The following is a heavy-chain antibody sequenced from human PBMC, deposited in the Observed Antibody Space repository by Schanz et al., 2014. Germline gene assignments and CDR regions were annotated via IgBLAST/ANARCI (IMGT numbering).Heavy chain of an antibody. CDR2: IYYSGST. CDR1: GYSINTSDW. D-gene: IGHD2-8*01. V-gene: IGHV4-28*07. J-gene: IGHJ3*02. CDR3: ASKGLTTDAFDI. Sequence: QVQLQESGPGLVKPSDTLSLTCAVSGYSINTSDWWGWIRQPPGKGLEWIGYIYYSGSTYYNPSLKSRATMSVDTSKNQFSLKLSSVTAVDTAVYYCASKGLTTDAFDIWGQGTMVTVSS.